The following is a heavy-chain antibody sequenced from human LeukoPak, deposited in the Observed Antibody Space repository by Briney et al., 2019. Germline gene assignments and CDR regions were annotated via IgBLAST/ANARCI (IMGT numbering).Heavy chain of an antibody. D-gene: IGHD3-10*01. CDR1: GFTFSDYY. Sequence: PGGSLRLSCAASGFTFSDYYMSWIRQAPGKGLEWVSYISSSGSTIYYADSVKGRFTISRDNAKNSLYLQMNSLRAEDTAVYYCARDLRRFLPAWDYWGQGTLVTVSS. V-gene: IGHV3-11*04. CDR3: ARDLRRFLPAWDY. J-gene: IGHJ4*02. CDR2: ISSSGSTI.